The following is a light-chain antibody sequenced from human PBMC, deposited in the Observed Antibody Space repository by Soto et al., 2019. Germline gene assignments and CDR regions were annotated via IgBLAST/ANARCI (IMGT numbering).Light chain of an antibody. J-gene: IGLJ2*01. CDR2: ANT. CDR3: QSYDSTLSGSVV. Sequence: QSVLTQPPSVSGAPGQRVTISCTGNSSNIGSGYDVHWYQQLPGTAPKLLIYANTQRPSGVPARFSASKSGASASLAITGLQAEDEADYHCQSYDSTLSGSVVFGGGTKLTVL. V-gene: IGLV1-40*01. CDR1: SSNIGSGYD.